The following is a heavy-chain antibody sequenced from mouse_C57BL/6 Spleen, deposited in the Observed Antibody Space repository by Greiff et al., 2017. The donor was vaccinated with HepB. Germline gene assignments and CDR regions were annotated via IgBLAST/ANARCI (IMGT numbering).Heavy chain of an antibody. V-gene: IGHV1-39*01. CDR3: ARSRNYDYDDYYAMDY. J-gene: IGHJ4*01. Sequence: EVKLVESGPELVKPGASVKISCKASGYSFTDYNMNWVKQSNGKSLEWIGVINPNYGTTSYNQKFKGKATLTVDQSSSTAYMQLNSLTSEDSAVYYCARSRNYDYDDYYAMDYWGQGTSVTVSS. CDR2: INPNYGTT. D-gene: IGHD2-4*01. CDR1: GYSFTDYN.